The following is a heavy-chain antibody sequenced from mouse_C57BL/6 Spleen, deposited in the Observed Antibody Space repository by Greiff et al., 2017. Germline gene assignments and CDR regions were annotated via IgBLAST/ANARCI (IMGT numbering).Heavy chain of an antibody. J-gene: IGHJ2*01. V-gene: IGHV5-4*01. CDR1: GFTFSSYA. D-gene: IGHD2-1*01. CDR2: ISDGGSYT. Sequence: EVHLVESGGGLVKPGGSLKLSCAASGFTFSSYAMSWVRQTPEKRLEWVATISDGGSYTYYPDNVKGRFTISRDNAKNNLYLQMSHLKSEDTAMYYCARALPYYFDYWGQGTTLTVSS. CDR3: ARALPYYFDY.